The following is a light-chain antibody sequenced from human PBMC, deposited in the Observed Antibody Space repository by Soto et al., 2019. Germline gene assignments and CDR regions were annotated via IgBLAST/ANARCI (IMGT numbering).Light chain of an antibody. CDR2: GSS. J-gene: IGKJ4*01. V-gene: IGKV3-20*01. Sequence: ESVLTQSPGTLSLSPGERATRSCSASKSVSSSYLAWYQQKPGQAPRHLIYGSSSRATGIPDRFSGSGSGTDVTLSISRLEPEDFAVYYCQQYGSSQLTFGGGTEVEIQ. CDR3: QQYGSSQLT. CDR1: KSVSSSY.